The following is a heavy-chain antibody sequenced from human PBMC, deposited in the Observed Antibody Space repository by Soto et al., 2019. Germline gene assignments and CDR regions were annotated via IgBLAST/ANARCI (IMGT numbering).Heavy chain of an antibody. CDR3: ARAYSYGRINWFDP. V-gene: IGHV1-2*02. Sequence: GASVKVSCKASGYTFTGYYMHWVRQAPGQGLEWMGWINPNSGGTNYAQKFQGRVTMTRDTSISTAYMELSRLRSDDTAVYYCARAYSYGRINWFDPWGQGTLVTVPQ. CDR1: GYTFTGYY. D-gene: IGHD5-18*01. J-gene: IGHJ5*02. CDR2: INPNSGGT.